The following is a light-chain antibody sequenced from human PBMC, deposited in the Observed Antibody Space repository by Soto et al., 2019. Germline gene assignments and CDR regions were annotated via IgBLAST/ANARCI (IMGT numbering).Light chain of an antibody. CDR1: SSDVGAHDF. CDR3: NSYTLSKTVI. Sequence: QSVLTQPASVSGSPGQSITMSCSGTSSDVGAHDFVSWYQHHPDKAPKVIIFEVTKRPSGVSSRFSGSKTGNTASLTISGLQAEDEADYYCNSYTLSKTVIFGGGTKLTVL. V-gene: IGLV2-14*01. J-gene: IGLJ2*01. CDR2: EVT.